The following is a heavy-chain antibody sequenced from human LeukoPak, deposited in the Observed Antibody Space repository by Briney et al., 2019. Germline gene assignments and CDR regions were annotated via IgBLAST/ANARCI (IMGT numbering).Heavy chain of an antibody. D-gene: IGHD2/OR15-2a*01. V-gene: IGHV4-34*01. J-gene: IGHJ5*02. CDR1: GGSFSGYY. CDR2: TNHSGST. Sequence: PSETLSLTCAVYGGSFSGYYWSWIRQPPGKGLEWIGETNHSGSTNYNPSLKSRVTISVDTSKNQFSLKLSSVTAADTAVYYCARGVIAYPRGFDPWGQGTLVTVSS. CDR3: ARGVIAYPRGFDP.